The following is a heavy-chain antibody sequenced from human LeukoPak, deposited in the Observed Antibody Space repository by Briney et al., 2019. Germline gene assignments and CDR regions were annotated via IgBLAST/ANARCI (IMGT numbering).Heavy chain of an antibody. V-gene: IGHV3-30*18. CDR2: ISYDGSNK. CDR3: AKVEGQWLADY. CDR1: GFTFSSYG. J-gene: IGHJ4*02. D-gene: IGHD6-19*01. Sequence: GGSLRLSCAASGFTFSSYGMHWVRQAPGTGLEWVAVISYDGSNKYYADSVKGRFTISRDNSKNTLYLQMNSLRAEDTAVYYCAKVEGQWLADYWGQGTLVTVSS.